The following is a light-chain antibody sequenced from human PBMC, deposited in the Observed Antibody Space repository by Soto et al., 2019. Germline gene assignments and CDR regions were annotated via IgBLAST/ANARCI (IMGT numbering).Light chain of an antibody. CDR1: QSVRSS. V-gene: IGKV3-11*01. CDR2: DAS. Sequence: EIVLTQSPATLSLSPGERATLSCRASQSVRSSLAWYQQKPGQAPRLLIYDASTRATGIPARFSGSGSGTDFTLTISSLEPEDFAVYYCQQRANWPPVTFGGGTKVEIK. CDR3: QQRANWPPVT. J-gene: IGKJ4*01.